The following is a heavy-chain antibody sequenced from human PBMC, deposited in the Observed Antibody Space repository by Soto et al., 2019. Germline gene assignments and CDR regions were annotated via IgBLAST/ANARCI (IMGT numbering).Heavy chain of an antibody. CDR3: ACSMVRGVIITTKYYYYGMDV. Sequence: SETLSLTCTVSGGSLSSGGYYWSWIRQHPGKGLEWIGYIYYSGSTYYNPSLKSRVTISVDTSKNQFSLKLSSVTAADTAVYYCACSMVRGVIITTKYYYYGMDVWRQGTTVTVSS. CDR1: GGSLSSGGYY. D-gene: IGHD3-10*01. J-gene: IGHJ6*02. V-gene: IGHV4-31*03. CDR2: IYYSGST.